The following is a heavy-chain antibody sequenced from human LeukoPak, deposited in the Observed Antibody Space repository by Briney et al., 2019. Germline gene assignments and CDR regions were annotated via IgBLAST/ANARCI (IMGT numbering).Heavy chain of an antibody. CDR1: GGSFSGYY. CDR2: LNHSTST. CDR3: ARGKGAYSYGYYWFDR. Sequence: SETLSLTCAVYGGSFSGYYWSWNRQPPGNGLEGIRELNHSTSTNYNQSLKSRVTIAVDTSKNQLYLKLSSVTAADTGVYYCARGKGAYSYGYYWFDRWGRGSLVTVCS. V-gene: IGHV4-34*01. D-gene: IGHD5-18*01. J-gene: IGHJ5*02.